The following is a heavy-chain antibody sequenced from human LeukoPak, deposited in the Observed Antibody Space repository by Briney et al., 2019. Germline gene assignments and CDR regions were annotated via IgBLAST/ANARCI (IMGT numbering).Heavy chain of an antibody. CDR1: GFTFSSYN. V-gene: IGHV3-48*02. CDR3: ARAVNTHTDGYYY. Sequence: GGSLRLSCAASGFTFSSYNMNWVRQAPGKGLEWVSYISGSSTTVYYADSVKGRFTISRDNAKNSLYLQMNSLRDEDTAVYYCARAVNTHTDGYYYWGQGTLVTVSS. CDR2: ISGSSTTV. J-gene: IGHJ4*02. D-gene: IGHD3-3*01.